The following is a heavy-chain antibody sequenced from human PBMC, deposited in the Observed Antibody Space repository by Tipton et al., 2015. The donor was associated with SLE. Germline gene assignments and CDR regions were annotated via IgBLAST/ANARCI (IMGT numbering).Heavy chain of an antibody. Sequence: TLSLTCTVSGGTISNYYWSWIRQPPGKGLEWIGYMYDSGSTTYNPSLKSRVTISVDASKSQFSLNLSSVTAADTAVYYCARGAYFYYDMDVWGQGTTVIVS. J-gene: IGHJ6*02. CDR3: ARGAYFYYDMDV. D-gene: IGHD3-16*01. CDR1: GGTISNYY. CDR2: MYDSGST. V-gene: IGHV4-59*01.